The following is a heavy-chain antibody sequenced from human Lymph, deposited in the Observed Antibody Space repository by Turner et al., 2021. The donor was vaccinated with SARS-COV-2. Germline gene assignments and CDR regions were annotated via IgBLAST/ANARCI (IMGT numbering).Heavy chain of an antibody. Sequence: EVQLVKSGGGLVQPGGSLRLSCAASGLTVSSNYMNWVRQAPGKGLEWVSVIYSGGSTFYADSVKGRFTISRDNSKNTLYLQMHSLRAEDTAVYYCARDFREGAFDIWGQGTMVTISS. V-gene: IGHV3-66*01. CDR1: GLTVSSNY. J-gene: IGHJ3*02. CDR2: IYSGGST. CDR3: ARDFREGAFDI. D-gene: IGHD3-10*01.